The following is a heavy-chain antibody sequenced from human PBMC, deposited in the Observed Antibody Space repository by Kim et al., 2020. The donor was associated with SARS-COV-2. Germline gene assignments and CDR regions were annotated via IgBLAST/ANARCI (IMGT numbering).Heavy chain of an antibody. V-gene: IGHV1-69*13. CDR2: IIPIFGTA. CDR3: ARDVFDRGEGELSLYRWGPDPLKWGYGMDV. J-gene: IGHJ6*02. D-gene: IGHD3-16*02. Sequence: SVKVSCKASGGTFSSYAISWVRQAPGQGLEWMGGIIPIFGTANYAQKFQGRVTITADESTSTAYMELSSLRSEDTAVYYCARDVFDRGEGELSLYRWGPDPLKWGYGMDVWGQGTTVTVSS. CDR1: GGTFSSYA.